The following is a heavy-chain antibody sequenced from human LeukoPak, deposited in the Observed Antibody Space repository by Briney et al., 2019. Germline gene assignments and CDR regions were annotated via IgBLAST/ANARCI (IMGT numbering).Heavy chain of an antibody. CDR2: IYSGGST. Sequence: GGSLRLSCAASGFTVSSNYMSWVRQAPGKGLEWVSVIYSGGSTSYAGSVKGRFTMSRDNSKNTMSLQMNSLRTEDTAVYYCAPDLGGSAWSLDYWGQGTLVTVSS. CDR3: APDLGGSAWSLDY. V-gene: IGHV3-53*01. J-gene: IGHJ4*02. D-gene: IGHD6-13*01. CDR1: GFTVSSNY.